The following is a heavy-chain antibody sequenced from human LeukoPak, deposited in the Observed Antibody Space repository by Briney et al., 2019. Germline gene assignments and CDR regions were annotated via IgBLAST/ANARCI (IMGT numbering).Heavy chain of an antibody. J-gene: IGHJ4*02. D-gene: IGHD2-15*01. CDR1: GFTFSSYV. CDR3: ARLGYCSGGSCSSFDY. CDR2: ISSGSTYI. V-gene: IGHV3-21*01. Sequence: PGGSLRLSCAASGFTFSSYVMNWVRQAPGKGLEWVSSISSGSTYIYYADSVKGRFTISRDNAKNSLYLQMNSLKADDTAVYYCARLGYCSGGSCSSFDYWGQGTLVTVSS.